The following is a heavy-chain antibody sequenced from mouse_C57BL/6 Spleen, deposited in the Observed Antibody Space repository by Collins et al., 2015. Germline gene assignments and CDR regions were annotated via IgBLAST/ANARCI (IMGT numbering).Heavy chain of an antibody. CDR3: NAWITTGAWFAY. V-gene: IGHV14-4*02. D-gene: IGHD2-4*01. Sequence: EVQLQQSGAELVRSGASVKLSCTASGFNIKDYYMHWVKQRPEQGLEWIGWIDPENGDTEYAPKFQGKATMTADTSSNTAYLQLSSLTSEDTAVYYCNAWITTGAWFAYWGQGTLVTVSA. CDR2: IDPENGDT. J-gene: IGHJ3*01. CDR1: GFNIKDYY.